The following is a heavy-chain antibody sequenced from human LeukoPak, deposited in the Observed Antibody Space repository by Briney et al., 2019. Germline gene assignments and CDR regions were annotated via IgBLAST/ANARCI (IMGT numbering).Heavy chain of an antibody. V-gene: IGHV3-21*01. CDR2: ISSSSSYI. D-gene: IGHD6-19*01. J-gene: IGHJ4*02. CDR3: ARAGYSSGWFWDY. Sequence: GGSLRLSCAASGFTFSSYSMNWVRQAPGKGLEWVSSISSSSSYIYYADSVNGRFTISRDNAKNSLYLQMNSLRAEDTAVYYCARAGYSSGWFWDYWGQGTLVTVSS. CDR1: GFTFSSYS.